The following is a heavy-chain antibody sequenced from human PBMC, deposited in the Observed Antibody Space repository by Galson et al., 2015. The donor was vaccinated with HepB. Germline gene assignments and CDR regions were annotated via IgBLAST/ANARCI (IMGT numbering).Heavy chain of an antibody. CDR3: AREDGSGWYHY. CDR1: GFSISSSW. CDR2: INGDGTSI. D-gene: IGHD6-19*01. Sequence: SLRLSCAASGFSISSSWMRWVRQAPGKGLMWVSRINGDGTSISYADSVKGRFTISSDNAKNTLYLQMNSLRAEDTAVYYCAREDGSGWYHYWGQGTLVTVSS. V-gene: IGHV3-74*01. J-gene: IGHJ4*02.